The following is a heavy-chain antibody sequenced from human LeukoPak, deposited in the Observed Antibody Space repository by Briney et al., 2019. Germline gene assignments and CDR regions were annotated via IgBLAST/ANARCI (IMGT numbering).Heavy chain of an antibody. J-gene: IGHJ4*02. Sequence: PGGSERRSCAASGFTSGNAWMSWVRQAPGKGLEWVGRIKTKTEGETTDYAAPVKGRFTVSRDDPKNTLYLQMNSLKTEDTAVYYCATVQGGSNYEPFDYWGQGTLVTVSS. D-gene: IGHD1-26*01. CDR3: ATVQGGSNYEPFDY. CDR2: IKTKTEGETT. CDR1: GFTSGNAW. V-gene: IGHV3-15*01.